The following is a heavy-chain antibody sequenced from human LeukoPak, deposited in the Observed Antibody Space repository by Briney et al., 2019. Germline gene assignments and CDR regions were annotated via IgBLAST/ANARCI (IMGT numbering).Heavy chain of an antibody. CDR3: ATERERRITD. CDR2: IHPSGTT. J-gene: IGHJ4*02. CDR1: GFSISLGYY. Sequence: SETLFLTCDVSGFSISLGYYWVWIRQPAGQGLEWIGSIHPSGTTFYNSSLNSRITMTIDAPKNQFSLRLSLVTAVDTAVYFCATERERRITDWGQGTLVTVSS. V-gene: IGHV4-38-2*02. D-gene: IGHD1-1*01.